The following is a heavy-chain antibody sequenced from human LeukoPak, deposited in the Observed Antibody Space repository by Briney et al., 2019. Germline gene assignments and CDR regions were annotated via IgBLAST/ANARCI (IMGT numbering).Heavy chain of an antibody. CDR2: IYYSGST. V-gene: IGHV4-59*11. CDR3: ARGPLEYSSSSGPPYYYYMDV. Sequence: SETLSLTCTVSGGSISSHYWSWIRQPPGKGLEWIGYIYYSGSTNYNPSLKGRVTISVDTSKNQFSLKLSSVTAADTAVYYCARGPLEYSSSSGPPYYYYMDVWGKGTTVAVSS. CDR1: GGSISSHY. D-gene: IGHD6-6*01. J-gene: IGHJ6*03.